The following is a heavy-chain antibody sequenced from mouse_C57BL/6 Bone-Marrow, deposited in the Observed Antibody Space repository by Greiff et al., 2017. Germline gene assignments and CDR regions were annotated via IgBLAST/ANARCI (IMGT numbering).Heavy chain of an antibody. CDR2: INPYNGDT. CDR1: GYSFTGYF. J-gene: IGHJ2*01. D-gene: IGHD2-4*01. V-gene: IGHV1-20*01. Sequence: EVKLMESGPELVKPGDSVKISCKASGYSFTGYFMNWVMQSHGKSLEWIGRINPYNGDTFYNQKFKGKATLTVDKSSSTAHMELRSLTSEDSAVYYCARGGLRLDYWGQGTTLTVSS. CDR3: ARGGLRLDY.